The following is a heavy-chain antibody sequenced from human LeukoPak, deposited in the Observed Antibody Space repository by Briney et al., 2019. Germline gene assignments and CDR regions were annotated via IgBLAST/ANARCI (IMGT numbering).Heavy chain of an antibody. CDR2: ISAYNGNT. J-gene: IGHJ6*02. D-gene: IGHD6-19*01. V-gene: IGHV1-18*01. CDR1: GYTFTSYG. CDR3: ARDSSGWDYYYYGMDV. Sequence: ASVKVPCKASGYTFTSYGISWVRQAPGQGLEWMGWISAYNGNTNYAQKLQGRVTMTTDTSTSTAYMELRSLRSDDTAVYYCARDSSGWDYYYYGMDVWGQGTTVTVSS.